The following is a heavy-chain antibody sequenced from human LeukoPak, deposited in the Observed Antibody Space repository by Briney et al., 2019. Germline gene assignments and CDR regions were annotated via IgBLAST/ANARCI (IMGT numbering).Heavy chain of an antibody. J-gene: IGHJ4*02. CDR1: GGSFSGYY. CDR3: ARLKSTTEAFVDY. D-gene: IGHD1-1*01. V-gene: IGHV4-34*01. Sequence: PSETLSLTCAVYGGSFSGYYWSWIRQPPGKGLEWIGEINHSGSTIYNPSLKSRVTISVDTSKNQFSLKLSSVTAADTAVYYCARLKSTTEAFVDYWGQGTLVTVSS. CDR2: INHSGST.